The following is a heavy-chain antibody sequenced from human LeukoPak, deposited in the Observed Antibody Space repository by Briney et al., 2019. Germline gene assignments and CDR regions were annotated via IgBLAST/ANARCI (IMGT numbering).Heavy chain of an antibody. V-gene: IGHV4-39*07. D-gene: IGHD3-10*01. CDR2: IYYSGST. CDR1: GGSISSSSYY. J-gene: IGHJ4*02. Sequence: SETLSLTCTVSGGSISSSSYYWGWIRQPPGKGLEWIGSIYYSGSTYYNPSLKGRVTISVDTSKNQFSLKLSSVTAADTAVYYCAASLWFGIYPDYWGQGSLVTVSS. CDR3: AASLWFGIYPDY.